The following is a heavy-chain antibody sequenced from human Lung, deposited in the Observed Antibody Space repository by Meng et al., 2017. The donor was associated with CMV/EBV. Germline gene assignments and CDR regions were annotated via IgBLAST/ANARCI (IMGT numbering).Heavy chain of an antibody. V-gene: IGHV3-21*01. CDR1: GFTFSDYS. CDR2: ISSSSTYI. D-gene: IGHD1-26*01. CDR3: ARDLYSGSYFGTGYCYGMTV. Sequence: GEXXKISCAASGFTFSDYSMNWVRQAPGKGLEWVSSISSSSTYIHYADSVKGRFTISRDNAKNSVYLQMNSLRAEDTAVYYCARDLYSGSYFGTGYCYGMTVWXQGTTVTVSS. J-gene: IGHJ6*02.